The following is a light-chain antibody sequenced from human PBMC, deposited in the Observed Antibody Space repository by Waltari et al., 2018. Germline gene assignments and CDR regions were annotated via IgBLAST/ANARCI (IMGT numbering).Light chain of an antibody. V-gene: IGLV3-1*01. CDR3: QAWDGTTVV. J-gene: IGLJ2*01. CDR1: ELGDKY. Sequence: SYEVTQPPSVSVSPGQTASITCSGDELGDKYVWWYQQKPGQSPVVVIYQDGKRPSGIPERFSGSSSGNTATLTIGGTQAMDEADYYCQAWDGTTVVFGGGTKVTVL. CDR2: QDG.